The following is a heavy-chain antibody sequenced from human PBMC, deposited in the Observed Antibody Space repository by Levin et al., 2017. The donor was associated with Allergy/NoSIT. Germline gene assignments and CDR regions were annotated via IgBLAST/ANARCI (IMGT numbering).Heavy chain of an antibody. CDR1: GYTFTSYD. V-gene: IGHV1-8*01. CDR3: ARMWMPPGRRRNKWFDP. Sequence: PGESLKISCKTSGYTFTSYDINWVRQASGQGLEWIGWMHPNSGDTGYAQQFQGRVTMTRNTSISTAYMELSSLRSEDTATYYCARMWMPPGRRRNKWFDPWGQGTLVTVSS. J-gene: IGHJ5*02. D-gene: IGHD5-12*01. CDR2: MHPNSGDT.